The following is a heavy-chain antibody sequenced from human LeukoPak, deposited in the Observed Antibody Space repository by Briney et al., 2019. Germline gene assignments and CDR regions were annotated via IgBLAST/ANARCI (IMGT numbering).Heavy chain of an antibody. CDR3: AKERGVRGVMSNWFDP. J-gene: IGHJ5*02. V-gene: IGHV3-48*03. CDR1: GFTFSSYE. Sequence: GGSLRLSCAASGFTFSSYEMNWVRQAPGKGLEWVSYISSSGSTIYYADSVKGRFTISRDNAKNSLYLQMNSLRAEDTAVYYCAKERGVRGVMSNWFDPWGQGTLVTVSS. CDR2: ISSSGSTI. D-gene: IGHD3-10*01.